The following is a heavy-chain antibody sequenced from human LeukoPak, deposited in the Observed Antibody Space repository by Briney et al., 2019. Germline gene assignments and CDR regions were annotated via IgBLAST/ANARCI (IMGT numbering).Heavy chain of an antibody. CDR1: GVSINSYY. Sequence: SETLSLTCTVSGVSINSYYWSWIRQPPGKGLEWIGNIYSGTTNYNPSLRSRVTILLDTSKNQFSLRLSSVTVADTAIYYCARGQRWSDRWGQGTLVTVSS. D-gene: IGHD4-23*01. V-gene: IGHV4-59*01. CDR3: ARGQRWSDR. J-gene: IGHJ5*02. CDR2: IYSGTT.